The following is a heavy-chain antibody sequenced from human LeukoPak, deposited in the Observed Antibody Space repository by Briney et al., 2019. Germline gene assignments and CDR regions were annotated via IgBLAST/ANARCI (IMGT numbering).Heavy chain of an antibody. Sequence: PGGSLRLSCAASGFRFSSYAMSWVRQAPGKGLEWVSAISGSGVSTYYADSVKGRFTISRDNSKNTLYLQMNSLRAEDTAVYYCAKPKGAFTSIQRGADDYWGQGTLVTVSS. J-gene: IGHJ4*02. CDR3: AKPKGAFTSIQRGADDY. CDR2: ISGSGVST. V-gene: IGHV3-23*01. CDR1: GFRFSSYA. D-gene: IGHD3-3*01.